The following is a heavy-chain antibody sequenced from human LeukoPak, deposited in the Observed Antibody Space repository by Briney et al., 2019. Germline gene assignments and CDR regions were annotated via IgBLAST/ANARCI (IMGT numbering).Heavy chain of an antibody. CDR1: GGSISSYY. D-gene: IGHD6-13*01. CDR2: IYTSGST. CDR3: ARASSSWKGSYYFDY. J-gene: IGHJ4*02. Sequence: SETLSLTCTVSGGSISSYYWSWIRQPAGKGLEWLGRIYTSGSTNYNPSLKSRVTMSVDTSKNQFSLKLSSVTAADTAVYYCARASSSWKGSYYFDYWGQGTLVTVSS. V-gene: IGHV4-4*07.